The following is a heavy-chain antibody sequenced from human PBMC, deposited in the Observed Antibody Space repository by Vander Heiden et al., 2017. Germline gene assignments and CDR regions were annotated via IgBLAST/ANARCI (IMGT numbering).Heavy chain of an antibody. D-gene: IGHD4-17*01. J-gene: IGHJ4*02. CDR1: GFSLRSDGVG. V-gene: IGHV2-5*02. CDR2: IYWDDEK. CDR3: ARRLGDNGALYYFDL. Sequence: QITLTESGPALVKPTQTLTLTCSFSGFSLRSDGVGVGWLRQPPGKALEWIALIYWDDEKRYSPSLQSRVAISEDTSKNQVLLTMTNMHPLDTGTYYCARRLGDNGALYYFDLWGQGTLVTVSS.